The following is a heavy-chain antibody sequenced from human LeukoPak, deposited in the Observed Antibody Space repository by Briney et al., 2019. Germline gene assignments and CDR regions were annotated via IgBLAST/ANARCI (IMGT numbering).Heavy chain of an antibody. D-gene: IGHD6-19*01. V-gene: IGHV1-18*01. CDR1: GYTFTSHG. CDR2: ISAYNGDT. Sequence: ASVKASCKASGYTFTSHGISWVRQAPGQGLEWMGWISAYNGDTKYAQKTQGRVTMTTDASTSTAYMELRSLRSDDTAMYYCARDPSNTSGFYAYLDSWGQGTLVTVSS. J-gene: IGHJ4*02. CDR3: ARDPSNTSGFYAYLDS.